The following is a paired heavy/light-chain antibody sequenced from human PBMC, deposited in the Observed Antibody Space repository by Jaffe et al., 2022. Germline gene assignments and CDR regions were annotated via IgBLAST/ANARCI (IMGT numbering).Light chain of an antibody. CDR1: QSIYTY. CDR3: QQSYSVPLT. Sequence: DIQMTQSPSSLSASVGDSVTITCRASQSIYTYLNWYQQKPGKAPKVLIFGASDLQSGVPSRFSGSGSGTDFTLTIRSLQPEDFATYFCQQSYSVPLTFGGGTKVEIK. V-gene: IGKV1-39*01. J-gene: IGKJ4*01. CDR2: GAS.
Heavy chain of an antibody. CDR2: INPNTGNP. D-gene: IGHD2-2*01. V-gene: IGHV7-4-1*02. CDR3: ARTLDFYCVGSSCQKRFDY. CDR1: GYTFSAYI. Sequence: QVQLVQSGSELKEPGASVDVSCKTSGYTFSAYIMNWVRQAPGQGLEWMGSINPNTGNPTYAQGFTGRFVFSLDTSVSTAYLQISGLKSEDTAVYFCARTLDFYCVGSSCQKRFDYWGQGALVTVSS. J-gene: IGHJ4*02.